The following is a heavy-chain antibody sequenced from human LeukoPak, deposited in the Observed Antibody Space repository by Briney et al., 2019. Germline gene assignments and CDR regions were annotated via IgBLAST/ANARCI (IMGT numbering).Heavy chain of an antibody. CDR3: ARLGGYCSSTSCFP. CDR2: INPNSGGT. J-gene: IGHJ5*02. V-gene: IGHV1-2*02. D-gene: IGHD2-2*01. CDR1: GYTFTGYY. Sequence: ASVKVSYKASGYTFTGYYMHWVRQAPGQGLEWMGWINPNSGGTNYAQKFQGRVTMTRDTSISTAYMELSRLRSDDTAVYYCARLGGYCSSTSCFPWGQGTLVTVSS.